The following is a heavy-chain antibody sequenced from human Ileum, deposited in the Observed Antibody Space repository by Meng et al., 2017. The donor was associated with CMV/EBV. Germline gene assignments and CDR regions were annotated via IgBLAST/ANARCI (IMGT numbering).Heavy chain of an antibody. J-gene: IGHJ4*02. CDR3: AKDRRPDSNYAHFDY. CDR1: GFSFSTYW. V-gene: IGHV3-23*01. Sequence: GESLKISCAASGFSFSTYWMSWVRQAPGRGLEWGSTVIGSGEKTYYADSVKGRFTISRDNSKNTLQLQMTSLRAEDTALYYCAKDRRPDSNYAHFDYWGRGTLVTV. D-gene: IGHD4-11*01. CDR2: VIGSGEKT.